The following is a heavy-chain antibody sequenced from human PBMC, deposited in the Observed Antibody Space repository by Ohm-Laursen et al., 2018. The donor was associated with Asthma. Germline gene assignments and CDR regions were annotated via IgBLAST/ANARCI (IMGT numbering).Heavy chain of an antibody. D-gene: IGHD1-26*01. V-gene: IGHV3-33*01. CDR1: GFTFSSYG. J-gene: IGHJ3*02. CDR3: VRAHSGSYSYAFDI. CDR2: IWYDGSNK. Sequence: SLRLSCSASGFTFSSYGMHWARQAPGKGLEWVAVIWYDGSNKYYADSVKGRFTISRDNSKNTLYLQMNSLRGEDTAVYYCVRAHSGSYSYAFDIWGQGTVVTVSS.